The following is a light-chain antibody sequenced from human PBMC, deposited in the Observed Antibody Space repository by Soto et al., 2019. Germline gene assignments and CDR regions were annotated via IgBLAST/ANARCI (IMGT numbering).Light chain of an antibody. CDR3: SSYTSSSSHYV. Sequence: QSALTQPASVSESPGRSITIYCTGTSSDVGGYKYVSWYQQHPGKAPKLMIYEVSTRPSGVSNRFSGSKSGNTASLTISGLQAEDEADYYCSSYTSSSSHYVFGTGTKLTVL. V-gene: IGLV2-14*01. CDR1: SSDVGGYKY. J-gene: IGLJ1*01. CDR2: EVS.